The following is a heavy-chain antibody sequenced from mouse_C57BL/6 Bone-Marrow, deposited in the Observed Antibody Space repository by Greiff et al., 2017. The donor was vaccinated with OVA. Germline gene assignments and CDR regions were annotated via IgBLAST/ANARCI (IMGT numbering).Heavy chain of an antibody. D-gene: IGHD1-1*01. J-gene: IGHJ1*03. CDR2: INPDSSTI. CDR3: ARSGSSYVGYFDV. V-gene: IGHV4-1*01. Sequence: AASGIDFSRYWMSWVRRAPGKGLEWIGEINPDSSTINYAPSLKDKFIISRDNAKNTLYLQMSKVRSEDTALYYCARSGSSYVGYFDVWGTGTTVTVSS. CDR1: GIDFSRYW.